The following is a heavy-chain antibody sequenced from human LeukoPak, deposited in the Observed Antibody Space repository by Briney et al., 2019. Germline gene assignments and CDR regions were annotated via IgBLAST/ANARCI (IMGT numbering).Heavy chain of an antibody. V-gene: IGHV4-34*01. D-gene: IGHD3-3*01. Sequence: SETLSLTCAVYGGSFSGYYWSWIRQPPGKGLEWIGEINHSGSTNYNPSLKSRVTISVDTSKNQFSLKLSSVTAADTAVYYCARHESGWYDFWSGYYPYYFDYWGQGTLVTVSS. CDR1: GGSFSGYY. J-gene: IGHJ4*02. CDR3: ARHESGWYDFWSGYYPYYFDY. CDR2: INHSGST.